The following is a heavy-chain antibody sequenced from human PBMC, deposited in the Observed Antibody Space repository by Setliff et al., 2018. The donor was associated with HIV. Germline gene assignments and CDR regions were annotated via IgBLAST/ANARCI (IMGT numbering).Heavy chain of an antibody. CDR3: ARDQSLYDETGTFDS. Sequence: PGGSLRLSCAASELTFSNYAMTWVRQAPGKGLEWVSSLSGSGGSTYYADSVKGRFTISRDNSKNTLYLRMNSLRAEDTAVYYCARDQSLYDETGTFDSWGQGTLVTVSS. V-gene: IGHV3-23*01. J-gene: IGHJ5*01. CDR2: LSGSGGST. D-gene: IGHD1-7*01. CDR1: ELTFSNYA.